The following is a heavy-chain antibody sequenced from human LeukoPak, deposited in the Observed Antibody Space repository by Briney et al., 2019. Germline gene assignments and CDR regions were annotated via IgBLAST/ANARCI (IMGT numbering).Heavy chain of an antibody. CDR1: GFTFSSYA. CDR2: ISSNGGST. Sequence: PGGSLRLSCAASGFTFSSYAMHWVRQAPGKGLEYVSAISSNGGSTYYANSVKGRFTISRDNSKNTLYLQMGSLRAEDMAAYYCARGTVGYCSSTSCYYYYGMDVWGQGTTVTVSS. V-gene: IGHV3-64*01. CDR3: ARGTVGYCSSTSCYYYYGMDV. D-gene: IGHD2-2*01. J-gene: IGHJ6*02.